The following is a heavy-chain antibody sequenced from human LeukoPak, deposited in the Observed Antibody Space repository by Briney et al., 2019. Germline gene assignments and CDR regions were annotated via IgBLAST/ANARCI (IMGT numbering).Heavy chain of an antibody. CDR1: GFTFSSYG. J-gene: IGHJ4*02. CDR2: IRSDGSNK. Sequence: PGGSLRLSCAASGFTFSSYGMHWVRQAPGKGLEWVAFIRSDGSNKYYADSVKGRFTISRDNSKNTLYLQLNSLRAEDTAVYYCAKVMDRDIVATIRLGSQYYLDYWGQGTLVTVSS. V-gene: IGHV3-30*02. CDR3: AKVMDRDIVATIRLGSQYYLDY. D-gene: IGHD5-12*01.